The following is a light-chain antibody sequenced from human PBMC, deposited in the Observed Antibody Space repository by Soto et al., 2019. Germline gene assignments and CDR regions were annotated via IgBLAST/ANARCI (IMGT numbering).Light chain of an antibody. CDR2: DAS. V-gene: IGKV1-5*01. CDR1: QSISSW. CDR3: QQYNSYSMT. J-gene: IGKJ1*01. Sequence: DIHMTQSPSTLSASLGDRVTITFRASQSISSWLAWYQQKPGKAPKLLIYDASTLESGVPSRFSGSGSGTEFTLTISRLQPDDFATYYCQQYNSYSMTFGQGTKVDIK.